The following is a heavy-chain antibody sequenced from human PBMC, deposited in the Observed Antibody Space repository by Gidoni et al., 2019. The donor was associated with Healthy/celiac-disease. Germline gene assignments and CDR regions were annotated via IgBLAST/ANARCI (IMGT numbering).Heavy chain of an antibody. Sequence: EVPLVESGGALVQPWRSLRLSFTASGFTFGDYAMSWFRQAPGKGLEWVGFIRSKAYGGTTEYDASVKGRFTISRDDSKSIAYLQMNSLKTEDTAVYYCTRTGYRYWFDPWGQGTLVTVSS. J-gene: IGHJ5*02. V-gene: IGHV3-49*03. CDR3: TRTGYRYWFDP. CDR2: IRSKAYGGTT. D-gene: IGHD1-1*01. CDR1: GFTFGDYA.